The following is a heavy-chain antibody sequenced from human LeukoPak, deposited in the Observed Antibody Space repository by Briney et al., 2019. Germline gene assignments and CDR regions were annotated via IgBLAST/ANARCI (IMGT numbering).Heavy chain of an antibody. Sequence: GGSLRLSCAASGFTFSRYALHWVRQAPGKGLEYVSSISTNGGSTYYANSVKGRFTISRDNSKTTLYLQMGSLRAEDMAVYYCARGYCSSTSCTNDYWGQGTLVTVSS. V-gene: IGHV3-64*01. D-gene: IGHD2-2*01. CDR3: ARGYCSSTSCTNDY. CDR2: ISTNGGST. CDR1: GFTFSRYA. J-gene: IGHJ4*02.